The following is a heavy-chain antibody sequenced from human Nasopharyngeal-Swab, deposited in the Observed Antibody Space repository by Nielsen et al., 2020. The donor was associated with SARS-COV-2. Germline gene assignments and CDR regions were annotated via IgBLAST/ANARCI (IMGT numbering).Heavy chain of an antibody. CDR2: IHYDGSNK. Sequence: GGSLRLSCAASGFSFSSYGMHWVRQAPGKGLDWVAFIHYDGSNKYYTDSVKGRFTISRDNSKTTLYLQMNSLRAEDTAVYYCAKGGSCSSTSCYYMDVWGKGTTVTVSS. J-gene: IGHJ6*03. CDR3: AKGGSCSSTSCYYMDV. CDR1: GFSFSSYG. V-gene: IGHV3-30*02. D-gene: IGHD2-2*01.